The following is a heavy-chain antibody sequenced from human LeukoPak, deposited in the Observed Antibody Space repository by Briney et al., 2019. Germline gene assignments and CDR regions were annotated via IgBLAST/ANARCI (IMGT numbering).Heavy chain of an antibody. CDR1: GGSISSYY. CDR3: ARFDGSGSFPYFDY. Sequence: SETLSLACTVSGGSISSYYWSWLRQPPGKGLEWLGYIYYSGSTNYNPSLKSRVTISVDTSKNQFSLKLSSVTAADTAVYYCARFDGSGSFPYFDYWGQGTLVTVSS. J-gene: IGHJ4*02. V-gene: IGHV4-59*01. D-gene: IGHD3-10*01. CDR2: IYYSGST.